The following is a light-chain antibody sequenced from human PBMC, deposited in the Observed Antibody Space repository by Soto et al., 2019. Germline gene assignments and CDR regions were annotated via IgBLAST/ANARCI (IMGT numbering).Light chain of an antibody. CDR1: QSVSSRY. J-gene: IGKJ4*01. Sequence: EIVLTQSPGTLSLSPGESATLSCRASQSVSSRYLAWYQQKPGQAPRLLIYGASTRATGVPARFSGSGSGTEFTLTISTLQSEDFAVYYCQQYDNWPPLTFGGGTRWIS. CDR3: QQYDNWPPLT. V-gene: IGKV3-15*01. CDR2: GAS.